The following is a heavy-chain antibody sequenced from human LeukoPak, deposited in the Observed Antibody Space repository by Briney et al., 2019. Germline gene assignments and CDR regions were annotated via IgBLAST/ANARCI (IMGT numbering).Heavy chain of an antibody. CDR3: ARRSRDSDSSSWYFDY. V-gene: IGHV4-34*12. CDR2: IIHSGST. CDR1: GGSFSGYY. D-gene: IGHD6-13*01. Sequence: SETLSLTCAVYGGSFSGYYWSWIRQPPGKGLEWIGEIIHSGSTNYNPSLKRRVIILVDTSKNQFSLKLSSVTAADTAVYYCARRSRDSDSSSWYFDYWGHGTLVTVSS. J-gene: IGHJ4*01.